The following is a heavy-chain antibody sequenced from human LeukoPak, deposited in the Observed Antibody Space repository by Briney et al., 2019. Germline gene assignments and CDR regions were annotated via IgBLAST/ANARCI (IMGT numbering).Heavy chain of an antibody. D-gene: IGHD2-15*01. CDR3: ATGWKLDY. CDR2: IYYSGST. J-gene: IGHJ4*02. Sequence: SETLSLTCTVSGGSISGYYWSWIRQPPGKGLEWIGYIYYSGSTNYNPSLKSRVTISVDTSKNQFSLKLSSVTAADTAVYYCATGWKLDYWGQGTLVTVSS. CDR1: GGSISGYY. V-gene: IGHV4-59*12.